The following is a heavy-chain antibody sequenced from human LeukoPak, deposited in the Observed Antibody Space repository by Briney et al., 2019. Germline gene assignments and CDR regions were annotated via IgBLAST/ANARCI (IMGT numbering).Heavy chain of an antibody. CDR3: ARDTGDFWSGYYNYYYGMDV. D-gene: IGHD3-3*01. CDR2: ISFDGSHK. Sequence: GGSLRLSCAASGFTFSSYAMHWVRQAPGKGLEWVALISFDGSHKYYADSVQGRFTTSTDNSKNILCLQMNSLRADDTAIYYCARDTGDFWSGYYNYYYGMDVWGQGTTVTVSS. V-gene: IGHV3-30*04. CDR1: GFTFSSYA. J-gene: IGHJ6*02.